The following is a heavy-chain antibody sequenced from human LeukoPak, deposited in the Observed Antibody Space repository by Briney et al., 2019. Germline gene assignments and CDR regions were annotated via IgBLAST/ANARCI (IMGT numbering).Heavy chain of an antibody. V-gene: IGHV3-21*01. CDR3: ARDIWVPYPHPITAAGTGADY. Sequence: GGSLRLSCAASGFTFSSYSMNWVRQAPGKGLEWVSSISSSGSYIYYADSVKGRFTISRDNAKNSLYLQMNSLRAEDTAVYYCARDIWVPYPHPITAAGTGADYWGQGTLVTVSS. D-gene: IGHD6-13*01. CDR2: ISSSGSYI. CDR1: GFTFSSYS. J-gene: IGHJ4*02.